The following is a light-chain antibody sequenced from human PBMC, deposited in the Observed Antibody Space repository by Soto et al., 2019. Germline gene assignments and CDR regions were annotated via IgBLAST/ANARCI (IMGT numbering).Light chain of an antibody. J-gene: IGKJ2*01. CDR3: QQSDDTPPYT. CDR1: QSLSKH. Sequence: DTQLTQSPSSLSASVGDRVTITCRASQSLSKHLSWYQQKPGKAPKLLIHTTSSLQSGVPSRFSGGASGPDFTLTISDLQPEDFATYYCQQSDDTPPYTFGQGTKLEIK. V-gene: IGKV1-39*01. CDR2: TTS.